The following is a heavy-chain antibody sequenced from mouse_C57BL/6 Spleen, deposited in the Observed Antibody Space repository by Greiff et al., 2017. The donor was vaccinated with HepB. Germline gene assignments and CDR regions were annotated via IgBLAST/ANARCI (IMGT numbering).Heavy chain of an antibody. V-gene: IGHV1-26*01. Sequence: EVQLQQSGPELVKPGASVKISCKASGYTFTDYYMNWVKQSHGKSLEWIGDINPNNGGTSYNQKFKGKATLTVDKSSSTAYMELRSLTSEDSAVYYCARRKWSTGYFDVWGTGTTVTVSS. J-gene: IGHJ1*03. CDR3: ARRKWSTGYFDV. CDR1: GYTFTDYY. D-gene: IGHD2-1*01. CDR2: INPNNGGT.